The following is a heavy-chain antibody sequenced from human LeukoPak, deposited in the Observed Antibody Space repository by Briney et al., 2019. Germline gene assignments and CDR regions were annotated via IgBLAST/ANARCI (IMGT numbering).Heavy chain of an antibody. J-gene: IGHJ6*02. CDR2: INAYNGNT. CDR1: GYTFTTYH. Sequence: ASVKVSCKASGYTFTTYHINWVRQAPGQGLEWMGRINAYNGNTNYAQKLQGRVTMTTDTSTSTAYMELRSLRSDDTAVYYCARDVIFGTRDYYGMDVWGQGTTVTVSS. D-gene: IGHD3-3*01. V-gene: IGHV1-18*01. CDR3: ARDVIFGTRDYYGMDV.